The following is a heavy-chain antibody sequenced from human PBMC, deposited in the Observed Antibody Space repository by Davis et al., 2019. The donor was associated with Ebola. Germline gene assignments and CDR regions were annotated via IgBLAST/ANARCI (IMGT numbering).Heavy chain of an antibody. Sequence: PGGSLRLSCAASGFTFSGSSMNWVRRAPGKGLEWVSRISGGTGTIEYADSVKGRFTMSRDNAKNSLYLQMNSLRDEDTAVYYCARGRDYAFDIWGQGTMVTVSS. D-gene: IGHD2-21*02. CDR3: ARGRDYAFDI. CDR1: GFTFSGSS. V-gene: IGHV3-48*02. CDR2: ISGGTGTI. J-gene: IGHJ3*02.